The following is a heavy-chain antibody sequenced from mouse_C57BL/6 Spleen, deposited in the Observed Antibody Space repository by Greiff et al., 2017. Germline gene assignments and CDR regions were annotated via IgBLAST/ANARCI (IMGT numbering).Heavy chain of an antibody. CDR2: IDPSDSET. Sequence: VQLQQPGAELVRPGSSVKLSCKASGYTFTSYWMHWVKQRPIKGLEWIGNIDPSDSETHYNQKFKDKATLTVDKSSSTAYMQLSSLTSEASAVYYCARGGNWFAYWGQGTLVTVSA. J-gene: IGHJ3*01. CDR3: ARGGNWFAY. V-gene: IGHV1-52*01. CDR1: GYTFTSYW.